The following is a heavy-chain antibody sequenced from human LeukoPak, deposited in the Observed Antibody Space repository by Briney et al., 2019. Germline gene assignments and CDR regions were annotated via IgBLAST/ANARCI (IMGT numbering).Heavy chain of an antibody. CDR3: ARGSGLDAFDI. J-gene: IGHJ3*02. Sequence: GGSLRLSCAVSGFTFSTYWMSWVRQAPGKGLEWVANIKQDGSEKYYVDSVKGRFTISRDNAKNSLYLQMNSLRAEDTAVYYCARGSGLDAFDIWGQGTMVTVSS. CDR2: IKQDGSEK. CDR1: GFTFSTYW. V-gene: IGHV3-7*04. D-gene: IGHD5-12*01.